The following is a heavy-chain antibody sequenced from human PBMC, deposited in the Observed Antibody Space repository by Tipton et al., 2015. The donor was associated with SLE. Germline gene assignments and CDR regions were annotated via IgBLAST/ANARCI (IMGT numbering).Heavy chain of an antibody. J-gene: IGHJ6*02. CDR1: GFTFSDYY. CDR3: ARGESTTVAYYYYGMDV. D-gene: IGHD4-23*01. Sequence: SLRLSCAASGFTFSDYYMSWIRQAPGKGLEWVSYISSSGSTIYYADSVKGRFTISRDNAKNSLYLQMNSLRAEDMAVYYCARGESTTVAYYYYGMDVWGQGTTVTVSS. V-gene: IGHV3-11*01. CDR2: ISSSGSTI.